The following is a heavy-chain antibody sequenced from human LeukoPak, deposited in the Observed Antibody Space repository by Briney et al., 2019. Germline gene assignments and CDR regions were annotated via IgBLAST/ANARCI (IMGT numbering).Heavy chain of an antibody. CDR1: GYSFTSYW. CDR3: ASSDQTGYCPIGDAFDI. D-gene: IGHD3-9*01. J-gene: IGHJ3*02. Sequence: GESLKISCKGSGYSFTSYWIGWVRQMPGKGLEWMGIIYPGDSDTRYSPSFQGQVTISADKSISTAYLQWSSLKASDTAMYYCASSDQTGYCPIGDAFDIWGQGTMVTVSS. CDR2: IYPGDSDT. V-gene: IGHV5-51*01.